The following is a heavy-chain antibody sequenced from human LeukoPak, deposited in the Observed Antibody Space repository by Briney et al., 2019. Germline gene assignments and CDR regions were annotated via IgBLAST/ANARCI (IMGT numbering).Heavy chain of an antibody. D-gene: IGHD5-18*01. J-gene: IGHJ4*02. V-gene: IGHV3-21*01. Sequence: GGSLRLSCAPSGFTFSSYSMNWVRQAPGKGLEWVSSISSSSSYIYYADSVKGRFTISRDNAKNSLYLQMNSLRAEDTAVYYCARGERYDSYGYQPNQFDYWGQGTLVTVSS. CDR2: ISSSSSYI. CDR3: ARGERYDSYGYQPNQFDY. CDR1: GFTFSSYS.